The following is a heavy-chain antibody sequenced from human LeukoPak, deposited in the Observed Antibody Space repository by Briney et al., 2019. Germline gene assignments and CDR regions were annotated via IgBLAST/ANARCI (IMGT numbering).Heavy chain of an antibody. CDR2: IRYDGSNK. CDR1: GFSFSTYG. V-gene: IGHV3-30*02. CDR3: AKDPDY. J-gene: IGHJ4*02. Sequence: GGSLRLSCAASGFSFSTYGLHWVRQAPGKGLERVAFIRYDGSNKYYADSVKGRFTISRDNSKSTLYLQVNSLRAEDTAVYYCAKDPDYWGQGTLVTVSS.